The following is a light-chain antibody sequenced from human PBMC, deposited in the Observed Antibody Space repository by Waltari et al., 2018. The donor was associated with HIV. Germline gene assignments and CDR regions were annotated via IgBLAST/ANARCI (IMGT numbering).Light chain of an antibody. CDR2: YDD. J-gene: IGLJ1*01. CDR3: AAWDDSLNGYV. Sequence: QSVLPQPPSVSDAPRQRLTISCSGSSSNLGCNAVNCYQQVPGKAPKLLIYYDDLLSSGVSDRFSGSKSGTSASLAIRGLQSEDEADYYCAAWDDSLNGYVFGSGTKVTVL. CDR1: SSNLGCNA. V-gene: IGLV1-36*01.